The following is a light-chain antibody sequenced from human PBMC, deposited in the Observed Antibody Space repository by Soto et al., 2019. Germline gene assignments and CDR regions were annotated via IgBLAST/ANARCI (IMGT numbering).Light chain of an antibody. V-gene: IGKV3-15*01. J-gene: IGKJ5*01. Sequence: EVVMTQSPDTLSVPPGETVTLSCRASQSVRSKLAWYQQKPGQAPRLFIYGASTRATGIPARFSGSGSGTEFTLTISSLQSEDFAIYYCQQYNNWPPITFGQGTRLEIK. CDR3: QQYNNWPPIT. CDR1: QSVRSK. CDR2: GAS.